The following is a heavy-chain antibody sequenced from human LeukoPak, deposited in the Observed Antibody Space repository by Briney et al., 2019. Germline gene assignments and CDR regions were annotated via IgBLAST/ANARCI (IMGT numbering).Heavy chain of an antibody. V-gene: IGHV4-39*01. Sequence: SETLSLTCTVSGGSISSSSRYWGWIRQPPGKGLEWIGNIYYGENTYYNPSLKSRVTISIDTSKNQFYLKLSSLTAADTAVYYCARRDDSSGYHKIFDYWGPGTLVTVSS. CDR3: ARRDDSSGYHKIFDY. CDR1: GGSISSSSRY. D-gene: IGHD3-22*01. J-gene: IGHJ4*02. CDR2: IYYGENT.